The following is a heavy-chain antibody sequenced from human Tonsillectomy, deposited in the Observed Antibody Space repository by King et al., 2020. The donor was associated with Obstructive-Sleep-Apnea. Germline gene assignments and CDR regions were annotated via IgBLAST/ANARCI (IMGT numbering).Heavy chain of an antibody. CDR1: GYTFTSYG. J-gene: IGHJ4*02. Sequence: VQLVESGAEVKKPGASVKVSCKASGYTFTSYGISWVRQAPGQGLEWMGWISAYNGNTNYAQKLQGRVTMTTDTSTSTAYMELRSLRSDDTAVYYCARESDGHHGYALRVFDYWGQGTLVTVSS. CDR3: ARESDGHHGYALRVFDY. D-gene: IGHD5-12*01. CDR2: ISAYNGNT. V-gene: IGHV1-18*01.